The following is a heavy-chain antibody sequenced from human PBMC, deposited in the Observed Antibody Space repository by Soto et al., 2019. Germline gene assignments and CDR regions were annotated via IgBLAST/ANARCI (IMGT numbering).Heavy chain of an antibody. CDR3: VKDRVPGAYGNYYGMDV. CDR2: ISYDGSDK. Sequence: PGVSLRLSCRVSGFTFNNSGIHWVRQAPSKGLEWMAVISYDGSDKYYADSVKGRVIISRDNSKNTLNLEMNSLRAEDTAIYYCVKDRVPGAYGNYYGMDVWGQGTTVTVSS. V-gene: IGHV3-30*18. CDR1: GFTFNNSG. D-gene: IGHD5-12*01. J-gene: IGHJ6*02.